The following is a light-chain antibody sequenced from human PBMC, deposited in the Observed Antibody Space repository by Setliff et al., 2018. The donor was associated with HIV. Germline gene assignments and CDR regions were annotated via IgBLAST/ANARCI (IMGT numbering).Light chain of an antibody. Sequence: KRVVISCTGSSSNIGAGYDVHWYQQRPGTAPKLLIYRYNNRPTGVPDRFSGSKSGTSVSLAITGLQAEDEAEYYCQSYDSSLSVSVFGSGTKVTV. J-gene: IGLJ1*01. CDR3: QSYDSSLSVSV. V-gene: IGLV1-40*01. CDR2: RYN. CDR1: SSNIGAGYD.